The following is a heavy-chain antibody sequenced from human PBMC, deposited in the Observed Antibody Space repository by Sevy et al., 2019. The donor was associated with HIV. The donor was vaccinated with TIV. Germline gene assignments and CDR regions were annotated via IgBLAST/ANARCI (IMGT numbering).Heavy chain of an antibody. CDR3: ARERAAAGTYYYYYGMDV. Sequence: ASVKVSCKASGYTFTGYYMHWVRQAPGQGLEWMGRINPNSGGTNYAQKFQGRVTMTRDTSSSTAYMELSRLRSDDTAVYYCARERAAAGTYYYYYGMDVWGQGTTVTVSS. D-gene: IGHD6-13*01. CDR1: GYTFTGYY. CDR2: INPNSGGT. V-gene: IGHV1-2*06. J-gene: IGHJ6*02.